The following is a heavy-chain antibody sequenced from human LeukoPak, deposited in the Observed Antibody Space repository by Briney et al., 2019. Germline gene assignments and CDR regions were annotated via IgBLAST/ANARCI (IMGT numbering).Heavy chain of an antibody. Sequence: GASVKVSCKASGGTFINYAINWVRQAPGQGLEWMGGIIPIFGTAHYAQKFQGRVTITADESTSTAYMELRSLRSEDTAVYYCARDSRDTSFDYWGQGTLVTVSS. CDR3: ARDSRDTSFDY. CDR1: GGTFINYA. D-gene: IGHD5-18*01. CDR2: IIPIFGTA. V-gene: IGHV1-69*13. J-gene: IGHJ4*02.